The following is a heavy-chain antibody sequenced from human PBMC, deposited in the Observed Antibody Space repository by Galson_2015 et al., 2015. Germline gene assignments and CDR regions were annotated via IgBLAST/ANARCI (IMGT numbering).Heavy chain of an antibody. CDR1: GGSISSSHYYY. CDR3: AGGGSGTQYRVGFDY. CDR2: IYYTGST. J-gene: IGHJ4*02. D-gene: IGHD3-10*01. Sequence: TLSLTCTVSGGSISSSHYYYWSWIRQHPGKGLEWIGYIYYTGSTYNNPSLESRVTISVDTSKNQFSLKLTSMTAADTAVYYCAGGGSGTQYRVGFDYWGQGTLVSVSS. V-gene: IGHV4-31*03.